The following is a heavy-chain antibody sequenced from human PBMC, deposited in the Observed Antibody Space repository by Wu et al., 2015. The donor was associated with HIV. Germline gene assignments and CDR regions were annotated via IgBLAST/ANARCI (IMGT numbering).Heavy chain of an antibody. Sequence: QVQLVQSGAEVKKPGSSVKVSCKASGGTFSNYAISWVRQAPGQGLEWMGGIIPIFGTANYAQKFQGRVTITTDESTSASYMELSSLRSEDTAVYYCAGGGGRTSMDPFDFWGQGTLVTVSS. J-gene: IGHJ4*02. CDR1: GGTFSNYA. CDR2: IIPIFGTA. V-gene: IGHV1-69*05. CDR3: AGGGGRTSMDPFDF. D-gene: IGHD5-18*01.